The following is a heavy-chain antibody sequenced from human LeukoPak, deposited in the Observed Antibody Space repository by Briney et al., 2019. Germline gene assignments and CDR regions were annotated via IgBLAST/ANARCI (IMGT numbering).Heavy chain of an antibody. CDR3: ASVELEMGARPTY. J-gene: IGHJ4*02. CDR2: IYYSGST. Sequence: SETLSLTCTVSGGSISSSSYYWSWIRQPPGKGLEWIGYIYYSGSTNYNPSLKSRVTISVDTSKNQFSLKLSSVTAADTAVYYCASVELEMGARPTYWGQGTLVTVSS. CDR1: GGSISSSSYY. V-gene: IGHV4-61*01. D-gene: IGHD1-7*01.